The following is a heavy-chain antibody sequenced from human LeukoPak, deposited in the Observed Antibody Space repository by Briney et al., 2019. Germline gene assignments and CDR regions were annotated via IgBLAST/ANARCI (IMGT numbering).Heavy chain of an antibody. CDR1: GXTXXXXX. D-gene: IGHD6-13*01. CDR3: ATDGRYLAAAGTWPLDY. CDR2: XXPXDGET. Sequence: ASVKVSCKVSGXTXXXXXXHXXXXXXGXGXXWXXGXXPXDGETIYAQKFQGRVTMTEDTSTDTAYMELSSLRSEDTAVYYCATDGRYLAAAGTWPLDYWGQGTLVTVSS. V-gene: IGHV1-24*01. J-gene: IGHJ4*02.